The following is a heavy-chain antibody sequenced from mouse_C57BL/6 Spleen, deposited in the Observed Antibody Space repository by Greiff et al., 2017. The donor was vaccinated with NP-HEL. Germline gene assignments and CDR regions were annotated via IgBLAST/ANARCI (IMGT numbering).Heavy chain of an antibody. J-gene: IGHJ3*01. D-gene: IGHD3-1*01. CDR2: IYPRDGST. CDR1: GYTFTDHT. Sequence: QVQLQQSDAELVKPGASVKISCKVSGYTFTDHTIHWMKQRPEQGLEWIGYIYPRDGSTKYNDKFKGKARLTADKSSSTDYMQLNSLTSEDSAVYCCASSGSGFWFAYWGQGTLVTVSA. V-gene: IGHV1-78*01. CDR3: ASSGSGFWFAY.